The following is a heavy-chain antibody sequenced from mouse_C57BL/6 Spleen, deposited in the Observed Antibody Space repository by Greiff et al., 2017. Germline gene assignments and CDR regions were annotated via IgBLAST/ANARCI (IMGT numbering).Heavy chain of an antibody. CDR1: GYTFTSYW. J-gene: IGHJ2*01. Sequence: QVQLQQSGAELVMPGASVKLSCKASGYTFTSYWMHWVKQRPGQGLEWIGEIDPSDSYTNYNQKFKGKSTLTVDKSSSTAYMQLSSLTSEDSAVYYCARGGITTVADYWGQGTTLTVSS. D-gene: IGHD1-1*01. CDR2: IDPSDSYT. V-gene: IGHV1-69*01. CDR3: ARGGITTVADY.